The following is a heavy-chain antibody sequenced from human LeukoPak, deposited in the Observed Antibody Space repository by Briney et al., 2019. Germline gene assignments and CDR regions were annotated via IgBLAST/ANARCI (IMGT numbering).Heavy chain of an antibody. V-gene: IGHV3-30*02. J-gene: IGHJ4*02. D-gene: IGHD2-21*02. CDR1: GFTFSSYG. CDR2: IWYDGSNK. Sequence: GGSLRLSCTASGFTFSSYGMHWVRQAPGKGLEWVAVIWYDGSNKYYADSVKGRFTISRDNSKNTLYLQMNSLRGEDTAVYYCATTDPDCGGDCLDYWGQGTLVTVSS. CDR3: ATTDPDCGGDCLDY.